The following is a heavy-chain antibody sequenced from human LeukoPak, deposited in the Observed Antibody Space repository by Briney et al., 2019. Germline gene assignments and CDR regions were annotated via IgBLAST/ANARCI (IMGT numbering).Heavy chain of an antibody. CDR2: IYYSGNT. Sequence: SETLSLTCTVSGGSISNSSYYWGWIRQPPGKGLEWIGSIYYSGNTYYNPSLKSRVTISVDTSKNQFSLKLSSVTAADTAVYYCARHGLKLVGLSTIYFDNWGQGTLVTVSS. CDR1: GGSISNSSYY. D-gene: IGHD1-26*01. J-gene: IGHJ4*02. V-gene: IGHV4-39*07. CDR3: ARHGLKLVGLSTIYFDN.